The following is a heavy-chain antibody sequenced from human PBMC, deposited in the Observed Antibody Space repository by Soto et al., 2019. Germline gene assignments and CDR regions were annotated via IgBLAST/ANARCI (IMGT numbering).Heavy chain of an antibody. D-gene: IGHD3-10*01. V-gene: IGHV1-69*12. Sequence: QVPLVQSGAEVKKPGSSVKVSCKASGGTFSSYAISWVRQAPGQGLEWMGGIIPIFGTANYAQKFQGRVTITADESTSTAYMELGSLRSEDTAVYYCARTHGSGSYYRYGMDVWGQGTTVTVSS. J-gene: IGHJ6*02. CDR2: IIPIFGTA. CDR3: ARTHGSGSYYRYGMDV. CDR1: GGTFSSYA.